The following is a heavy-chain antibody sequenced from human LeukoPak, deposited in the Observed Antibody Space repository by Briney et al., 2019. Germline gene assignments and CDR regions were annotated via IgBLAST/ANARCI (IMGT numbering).Heavy chain of an antibody. V-gene: IGHV3-23*01. D-gene: IGHD5-18*01. CDR3: AKRMGGYSFGY. CDR1: GFTFSNYV. Sequence: GGSLRLSCAASGFTFSNYVMSWVRQAPGKGLEWVSGISGSGGTAHYADSVKGRFIISRDKSTQTLYLQMNSLRAEDAAVYYCAKRMGGYSFGYWGQGTLVTVSS. J-gene: IGHJ4*02. CDR2: ISGSGGTA.